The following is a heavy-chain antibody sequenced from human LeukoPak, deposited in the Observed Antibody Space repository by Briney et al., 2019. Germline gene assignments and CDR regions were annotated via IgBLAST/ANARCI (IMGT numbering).Heavy chain of an antibody. CDR2: INPSGGST. D-gene: IGHD4-17*01. V-gene: IGHV1-46*01. J-gene: IGHJ2*01. Sequence: ASVKVSCKASGYTFTSYYMPWVRQPPGQGLEWMGIINPSGGSTSYAQKFQGRVTMTRDTSTSTVYMELSSLRSEDTAVYYCAREGGHDYGDQTWARYFDLWGRGTLVTVSS. CDR1: GYTFTSYY. CDR3: AREGGHDYGDQTWARYFDL.